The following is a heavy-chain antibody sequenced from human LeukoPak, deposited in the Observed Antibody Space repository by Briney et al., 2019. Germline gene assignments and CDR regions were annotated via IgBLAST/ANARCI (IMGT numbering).Heavy chain of an antibody. V-gene: IGHV3-30*01. CDR3: ARGSPAKSSGYYRPFDY. Sequence: GGALRVSCAAPGVTFSSYAMHWGRQALGKGLGWVSVISYDGSNKYYADSVKGRFTTSRDNSKNTLYLQMNSLRAEDTAVYYCARGSPAKSSGYYRPFDYWGQGTLVTVSS. D-gene: IGHD3-22*01. J-gene: IGHJ4*02. CDR1: GVTFSSYA. CDR2: ISYDGSNK.